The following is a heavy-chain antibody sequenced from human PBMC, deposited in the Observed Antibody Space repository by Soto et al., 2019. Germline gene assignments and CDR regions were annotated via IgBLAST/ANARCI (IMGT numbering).Heavy chain of an antibody. CDR3: AKDSTYYDFWSGYSHYYYGMDV. J-gene: IGHJ6*02. D-gene: IGHD3-3*01. CDR1: GFTFSSYG. CDR2: ISYDGSNK. V-gene: IGHV3-30*18. Sequence: QVQLVESGGGVVQPGRSLRLSCAASGFTFSSYGMHWVRQAPGKGLEWVAVISYDGSNKYYADSVKGRFTISRDNSKNTLYLKMNSLRVEDTAVYYFAKDSTYYDFWSGYSHYYYGMDVWGQGTTVTVSS.